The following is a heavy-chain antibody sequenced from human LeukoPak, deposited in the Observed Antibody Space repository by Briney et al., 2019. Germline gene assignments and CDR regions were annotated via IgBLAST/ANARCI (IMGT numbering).Heavy chain of an antibody. CDR2: ISSSGST. CDR3: ARGLRGYSYGQRIPNYYYYYMDV. V-gene: IGHV4-61*02. D-gene: IGHD5-18*01. Sequence: SETLSLTCTVSGDSISSGDYYWSWIRQPAGKGLEWIGRISSSGSTNYNPSLKSRVTISVDTSKNQFSLKLSSVTAADTAVYYCARGLRGYSYGQRIPNYYYYYMDVWGKGTTVTVSS. CDR1: GDSISSGDYY. J-gene: IGHJ6*03.